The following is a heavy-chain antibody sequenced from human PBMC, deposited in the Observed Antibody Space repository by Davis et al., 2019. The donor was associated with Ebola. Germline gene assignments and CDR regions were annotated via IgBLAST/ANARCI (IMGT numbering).Heavy chain of an antibody. Sequence: SETLSLTCAVYGGSFSGYYWSWIRQPPGKGLEWIGEINHSGSTNYNPSLKSRVTISVDTSKNQFSLKLSSVTAADTAVYYCARDQELLGVDNWGQGTLVTVSS. V-gene: IGHV4-34*01. J-gene: IGHJ4*02. D-gene: IGHD1-26*01. CDR3: ARDQELLGVDN. CDR1: GGSFSGYY. CDR2: INHSGST.